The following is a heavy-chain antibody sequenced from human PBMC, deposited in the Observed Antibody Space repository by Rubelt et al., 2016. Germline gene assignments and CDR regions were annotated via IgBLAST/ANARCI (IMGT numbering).Heavy chain of an antibody. CDR1: GGSISSSSYY. Sequence: QLQLQESGPGLVKPSETLSLTCTVSGGSISSSSYYWGWIRQPPGKGLEWIGSIYYSGSTYYNPSLKCGVTISVDTSKTQFSLKLGSVTSADTAVYYCARHHRYGIVVVIPGQVDDWGQGTLVTVSS. CDR2: IYYSGST. J-gene: IGHJ4*02. CDR3: ARHHRYGIVVVIPGQVDD. D-gene: IGHD3-22*01. V-gene: IGHV4-39*01.